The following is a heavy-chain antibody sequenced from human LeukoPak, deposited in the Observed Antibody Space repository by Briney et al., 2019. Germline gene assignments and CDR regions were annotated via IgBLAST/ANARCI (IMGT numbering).Heavy chain of an antibody. CDR1: GGSFNGYY. D-gene: IGHD1-26*01. CDR2: INHSGSN. CDR3: ARARWELLSYFDY. V-gene: IGHV4-34*01. J-gene: IGHJ4*02. Sequence: SETLSLTCAVYGGSFNGYYWSWIRQSPGKGLEWIGEINHSGSNNYNPSLKSRVTISVDTSKNQFSLKLSSVTAADTAVYYCARARWELLSYFDYWGQGTLVTVSS.